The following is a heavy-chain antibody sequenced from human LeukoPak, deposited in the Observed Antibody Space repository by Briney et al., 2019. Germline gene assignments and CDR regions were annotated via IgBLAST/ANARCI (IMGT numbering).Heavy chain of an antibody. V-gene: IGHV4-4*07. Sequence: SETLSLTCTVSGGSISSYYWSWIRQPAGKGLEWIGRVYFTGSTNYNPSVKSRVTMSKDTSKNQFSLKLSSVIAADTAVYYCARSPSSSGYWGYFDYWGQGTLVTVSS. D-gene: IGHD6-19*01. CDR1: GGSISSYY. J-gene: IGHJ4*02. CDR3: ARSPSSSGYWGYFDY. CDR2: VYFTGST.